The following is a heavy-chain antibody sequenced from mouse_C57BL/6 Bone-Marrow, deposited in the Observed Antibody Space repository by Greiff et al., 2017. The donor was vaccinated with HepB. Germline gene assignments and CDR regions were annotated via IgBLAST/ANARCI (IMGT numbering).Heavy chain of an antibody. Sequence: QVQLQQPGAELVRPGTSVKLSCKASGYTFTSYWMHWVKQRPGQGLEWIGVIDPSDSYTNYNQKFKGKATLTVDTSSSTAYMQLSSLTSEDSAVYYCAREGDYDGPYYFDYWGQGTTLTVSS. CDR2: IDPSDSYT. D-gene: IGHD2-4*01. CDR1: GYTFTSYW. CDR3: AREGDYDGPYYFDY. J-gene: IGHJ2*01. V-gene: IGHV1-59*01.